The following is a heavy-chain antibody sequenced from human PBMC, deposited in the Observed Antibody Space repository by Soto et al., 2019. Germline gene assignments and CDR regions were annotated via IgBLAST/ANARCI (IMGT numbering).Heavy chain of an antibody. Sequence: PGGSLXLSCAASGFTFSSYSMNWVRQAPGKGLEWVSYISSSSSTIYYADSVKGRFTISRDNAKNSLYLQMNSLRDEDTAVYYCARDVDSLGYCISTSCRIQYELDYWGQGTLVTVSS. V-gene: IGHV3-48*02. CDR2: ISSSSSTI. J-gene: IGHJ4*02. D-gene: IGHD2-2*01. CDR1: GFTFSSYS. CDR3: ARDVDSLGYCISTSCRIQYELDY.